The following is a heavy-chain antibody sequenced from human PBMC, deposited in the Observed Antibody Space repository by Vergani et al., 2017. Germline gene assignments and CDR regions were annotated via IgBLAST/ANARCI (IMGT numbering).Heavy chain of an antibody. CDR1: GGSISSYY. D-gene: IGHD1-1*01. J-gene: IGHJ4*02. Sequence: QVQLQESGPGLVKPSETLSLTCTVSGGSISSYYWSWIRQPPGKGLEWIGYIYYSGSTNYNPSLKSRVTVSVATSKNQFSLKLSSVTAADTAVYYCARRRYLKDSFDYWGQGTLVTVSS. V-gene: IGHV4-59*08. CDR3: ARRRYLKDSFDY. CDR2: IYYSGST.